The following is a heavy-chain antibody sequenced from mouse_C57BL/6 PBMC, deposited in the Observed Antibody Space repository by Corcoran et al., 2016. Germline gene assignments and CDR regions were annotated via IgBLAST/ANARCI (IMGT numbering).Heavy chain of an antibody. J-gene: IGHJ4*01. Sequence: QVQLQQSGPELVKPGASVKISCKASGYTFTDYYINWVKQRPGQGLEWIGWIFPGSGSTYYNEKFKGKATLPVDKSSSTAYMLLSSLTSDDSAVYFCARSSSGYKVYNAMDYWGQGTSVTVSS. CDR2: IFPGSGST. D-gene: IGHD3-2*02. CDR3: ARSSSGYKVYNAMDY. CDR1: GYTFTDYY. V-gene: IGHV1-75*01.